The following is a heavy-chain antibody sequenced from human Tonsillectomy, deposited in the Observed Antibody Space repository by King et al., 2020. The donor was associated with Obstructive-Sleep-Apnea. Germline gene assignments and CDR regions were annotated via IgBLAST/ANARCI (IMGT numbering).Heavy chain of an antibody. V-gene: IGHV4-59*08. CDR3: SRHRGVEDYGGYGDYFDY. CDR1: GDSISNYY. Sequence: VQLQESGPGLVKPSETLSLTCTVSGDSISNYYWSWIRQPPGKGLEWIGYMYYSGNTNFNPSLKSRVTISADTSKIQFSLRLSSVTAADTAVYYCSRHRGVEDYGGYGDYFDYWGQGTLVIVSS. D-gene: IGHD4-17*01. J-gene: IGHJ4*02. CDR2: MYYSGNT.